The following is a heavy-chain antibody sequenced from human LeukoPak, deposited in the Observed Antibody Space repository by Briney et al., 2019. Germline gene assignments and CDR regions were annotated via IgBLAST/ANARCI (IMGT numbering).Heavy chain of an antibody. CDR1: GGSISSGAYY. CDR2: IFHSGST. D-gene: IGHD6-19*01. J-gene: IGHJ3*02. V-gene: IGHV4-30-2*01. Sequence: SQTLSLTCTVSGGSISSGAYYWSWIRQPPGKGLEWVGCIFHSGSTYYNPSLKTRVTISVDRSKNQFSLRLSSVTAADTAVYYCARDFQIAVAGTDAFDIWGQGTMVTVSS. CDR3: ARDFQIAVAGTDAFDI.